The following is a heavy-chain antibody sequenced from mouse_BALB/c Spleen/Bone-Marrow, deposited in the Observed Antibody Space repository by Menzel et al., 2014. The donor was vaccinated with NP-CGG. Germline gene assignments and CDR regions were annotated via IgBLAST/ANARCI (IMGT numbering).Heavy chain of an antibody. CDR1: GYTFTGYA. J-gene: IGHJ2*01. Sequence: VQLQQSGPELVRPGVSVKISCKGFGYTFTGYAIHWVKQSHAKTLEWIGVISSYSGNTNHNQKFKGRATMTVDKSSSTAYMELARLTSEDSAIYYCASTAGTQYDYFAYWGQGTTLTVSS. V-gene: IGHV1-67*01. CDR2: ISSYSGNT. D-gene: IGHD1-2*01. CDR3: ASTAGTQYDYFAY.